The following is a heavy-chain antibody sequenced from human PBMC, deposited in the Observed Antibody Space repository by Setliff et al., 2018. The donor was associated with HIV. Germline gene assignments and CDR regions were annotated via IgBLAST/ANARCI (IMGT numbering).Heavy chain of an antibody. Sequence: LRLSCVASGFSFTQTWMSWVRQAPGKGLEWLGRIRIASGPAEYAAPVKGRFTISRDDSKSIAYLQMNSLKTEDTAVYYCSTDLPSSGFFPDYWGQGTLVTVSS. V-gene: IGHV3-15*01. D-gene: IGHD6-19*01. CDR3: STDLPSSGFFPDY. CDR2: IRIASGPA. CDR1: GFSFTQTW. J-gene: IGHJ4*02.